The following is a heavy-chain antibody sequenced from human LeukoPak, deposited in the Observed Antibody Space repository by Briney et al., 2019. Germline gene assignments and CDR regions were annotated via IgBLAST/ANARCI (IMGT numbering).Heavy chain of an antibody. V-gene: IGHV3-23*01. CDR3: AKDKWYYYDSSGYYQGLFDY. CDR2: ISGSGGST. CDR1: GFAFSSYA. J-gene: IGHJ4*02. D-gene: IGHD3-22*01. Sequence: GGSLTLSCAASGFAFSSYAMSWVRQAPGKGLEWVSGISGSGGSTYYTDSVKGRFTISRDNSKNTLYLQMNSLRAEDTAVYYCAKDKWYYYDSSGYYQGLFDYWGQGTLVTVSS.